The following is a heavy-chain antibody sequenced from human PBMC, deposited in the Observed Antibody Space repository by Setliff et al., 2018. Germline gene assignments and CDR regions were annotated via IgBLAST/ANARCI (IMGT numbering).Heavy chain of an antibody. CDR3: LLPCTSGWHNWADP. V-gene: IGHV3-74*01. D-gene: IGHD6-19*01. CDR1: GFTFSSYW. J-gene: IGHJ5*02. Sequence: GGSLRLSCAASGFTFSSYWMHWVRQAPGKGLVWVSRINSDGSSTSYADSVKGRFTISRDNAKNTLYLQMNSLRAEDTAVYYCLLPCTSGWHNWADPWGQGTLVTVSS. CDR2: INSDGSST.